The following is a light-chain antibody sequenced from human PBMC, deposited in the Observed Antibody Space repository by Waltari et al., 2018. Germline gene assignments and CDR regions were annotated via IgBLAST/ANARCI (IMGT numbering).Light chain of an antibody. CDR2: DVS. J-gene: IGLJ1*01. CDR3: CSYAGSYV. V-gene: IGLV2-11*01. CDR1: SSDVGGYNY. Sequence: QSALTQPRSVSGSRGQSVTIYCTGTSSDVGGYNYVSWYQQHPGKAPKLMIYDVSKRPSGVPDRFSGSKSGNTASLTISGLQAEDEADYYCCSYAGSYVFGTGTKVTVL.